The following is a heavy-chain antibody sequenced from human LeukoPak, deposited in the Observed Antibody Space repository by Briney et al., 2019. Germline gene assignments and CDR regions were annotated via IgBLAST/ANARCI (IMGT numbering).Heavy chain of an antibody. Sequence: GGSLRLSCAASGFTFSSYEMNWVRQAPGKGLEWVSYISSSGSTIYYADSVKGRFTISRDNSKNTLYLQMNSLRAEDTAVYYCARGHFGYYDSSGYYRSRDFDYWGQGTLVTVSS. J-gene: IGHJ4*02. CDR1: GFTFSSYE. CDR2: ISSSGSTI. D-gene: IGHD3-22*01. CDR3: ARGHFGYYDSSGYYRSRDFDY. V-gene: IGHV3-48*03.